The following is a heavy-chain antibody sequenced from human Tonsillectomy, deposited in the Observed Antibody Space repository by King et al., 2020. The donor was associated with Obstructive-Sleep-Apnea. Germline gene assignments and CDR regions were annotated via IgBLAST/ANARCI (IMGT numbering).Heavy chain of an antibody. CDR3: ARGSSGWYPYFDY. V-gene: IGHV4-59*01. J-gene: IGHJ4*02. CDR2: IYYSGST. D-gene: IGHD6-19*01. Sequence: PLQESGPGLVKPSETLSLTCTVSGGSISSYYWSWLRQPPGKGLEWIGYIYYSGSTNYNPSLKSRVTISVDTSKNQFSLKLSSVTAADTAVYYCARGSSGWYPYFDYWGQGTLVTVSS. CDR1: GGSISSYY.